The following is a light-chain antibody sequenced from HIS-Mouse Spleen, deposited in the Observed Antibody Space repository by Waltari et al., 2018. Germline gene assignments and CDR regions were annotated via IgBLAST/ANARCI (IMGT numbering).Light chain of an antibody. J-gene: IGLJ2*01. CDR1: SSDVGSYNL. V-gene: IGLV2-23*01. CDR3: CSYAGSVV. CDR2: EDS. Sequence: QSALTQPASVSGSPGQSITISCTGTSSDVGSYNLVSWYQQHPGKAPKLMIYEDSKRPSGVSTRFSGSKSGNTASLTISGLQAEDEADYYCCSYAGSVVFGGGTKLTVL.